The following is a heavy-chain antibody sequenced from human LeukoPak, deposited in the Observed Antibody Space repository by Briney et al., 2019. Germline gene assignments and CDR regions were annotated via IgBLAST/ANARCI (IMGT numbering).Heavy chain of an antibody. Sequence: SQTLSLTCTVSGGSISSDTYFWSWIRQPAGKGLEWIGRISSTGRTDYNPSLTSRVTISVDTSKNQFSLKLSSVTAADTAVYYCARQQWLVSDIDYWGQGTLVTVSS. CDR2: ISSTGRT. J-gene: IGHJ4*02. CDR1: GGSISSDTYF. V-gene: IGHV4-61*02. D-gene: IGHD6-19*01. CDR3: ARQQWLVSDIDY.